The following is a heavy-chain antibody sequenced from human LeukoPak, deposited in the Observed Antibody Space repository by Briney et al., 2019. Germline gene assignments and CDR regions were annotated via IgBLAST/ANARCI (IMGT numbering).Heavy chain of an antibody. CDR3: ARGVAHRYDYIWGSYRYGRYYFDY. Sequence: ASVKVSCKASGYTFTSYDINWVRQATGQGLEWMGWMNPNSGNTGYAQKFQGRVTMTRNTSISTAYVELSSLRSEDTAVYYCARGVAHRYDYIWGSYRYGRYYFDYWGQGTLVTVSS. V-gene: IGHV1-8*01. D-gene: IGHD3-16*02. CDR2: MNPNSGNT. J-gene: IGHJ4*02. CDR1: GYTFTSYD.